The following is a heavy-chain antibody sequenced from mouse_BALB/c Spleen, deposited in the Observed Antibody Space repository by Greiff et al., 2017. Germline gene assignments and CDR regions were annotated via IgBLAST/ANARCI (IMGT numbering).Heavy chain of an antibody. J-gene: IGHJ4*01. V-gene: IGHV5-6-5*01. CDR1: GFTFSSYA. CDR3: ARRGFYYDYDGYAMDY. Sequence: EVKLMESGGGLVKPGGSLKLSCAASGFTFSSYAMSWVRQTPEKRLEWVASISSGGSTYYPDSVKGRFTISRDNARNILYLQMSSLRSEDTAMYYCARRGFYYDYDGYAMDYWGQGTSVTVSS. D-gene: IGHD2-4*01. CDR2: ISSGGST.